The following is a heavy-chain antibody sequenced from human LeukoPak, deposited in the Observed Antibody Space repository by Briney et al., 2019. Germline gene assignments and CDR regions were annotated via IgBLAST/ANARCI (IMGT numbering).Heavy chain of an antibody. CDR3: ARQFRSLGSFNWYFDL. V-gene: IGHV4-38-2*01. CDR2: IYYSGST. Sequence: SETLSLTCAVSGYSISSGYYWGWIRQPPGKGLEWIGSIYYSGSTYYNPSLKSRVTISVDTSKNQFSLKLSSVTAADTAVYYCARQFRSLGSFNWYFDLWGRGTLVTVSS. CDR1: GYSISSGYY. D-gene: IGHD1-26*01. J-gene: IGHJ2*01.